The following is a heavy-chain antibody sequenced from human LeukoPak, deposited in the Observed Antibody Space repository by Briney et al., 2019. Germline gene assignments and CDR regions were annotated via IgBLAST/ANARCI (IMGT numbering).Heavy chain of an antibody. CDR3: AGTPRATIGVHWFDP. Sequence: ASVKVSCKASGYTFTSYGISWVRQAPGQGLEWMGWISAYSGNTNYAQKLQGRVTMTTDTSTSTAYMELRSLRSDDTAVYYCAGTPRATIGVHWFDPWGQGTLVTVSS. D-gene: IGHD5-12*01. J-gene: IGHJ5*02. CDR2: ISAYSGNT. CDR1: GYTFTSYG. V-gene: IGHV1-18*04.